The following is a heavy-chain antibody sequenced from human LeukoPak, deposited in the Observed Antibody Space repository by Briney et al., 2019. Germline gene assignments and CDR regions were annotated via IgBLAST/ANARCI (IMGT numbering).Heavy chain of an antibody. CDR1: GYTFTSYG. Sequence: ASVKVSCKASGYTFTSYGISWVRQAPGQGLEWMGWISAYNGNTNYAQRLQGRVTMTTDTSTSTAYMELRSLRSDDTAVYYCAKESLHTMIVVVIIPPSFDYWGQGTLVTVSS. CDR3: AKESLHTMIVVVIIPPSFDY. V-gene: IGHV1-18*01. D-gene: IGHD3-22*01. CDR2: ISAYNGNT. J-gene: IGHJ4*02.